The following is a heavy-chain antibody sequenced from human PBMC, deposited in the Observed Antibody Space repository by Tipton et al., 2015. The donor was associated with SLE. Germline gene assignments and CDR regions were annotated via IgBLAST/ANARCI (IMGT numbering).Heavy chain of an antibody. CDR1: GFSFSSYG. V-gene: IGHV3-53*01. CDR3: ARGRTG. Sequence: SPRLSCAASGFSFSSYGMSWVRQAPGKGLEWVSVIYSGGNTYYADSVKGRFTISRDNSKNTLYLQMNSLRAEDTAVYYCARGRTGWGQGTLVTVSS. CDR2: IYSGGNT. J-gene: IGHJ4*02. D-gene: IGHD1-1*01.